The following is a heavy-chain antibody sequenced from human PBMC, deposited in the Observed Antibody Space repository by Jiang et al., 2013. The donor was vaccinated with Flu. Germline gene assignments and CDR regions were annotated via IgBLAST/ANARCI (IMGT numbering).Heavy chain of an antibody. V-gene: IGHV3-11*01. Sequence: VQLVESGGGLVKPGGSLRLSCAASGFTFSDYYMSWIRQAPGKGLEWISYITVTGVTKYYADSVKGRFTISRDNAKNSLFLQMNSLRADEDTAIYYCARGVLVPAADYWGQGTLVTVS. CDR3: ARGVLVPAADY. CDR1: GFTFSDYY. D-gene: IGHD2-2*01. CDR2: ITVTGVTK. J-gene: IGHJ4*02.